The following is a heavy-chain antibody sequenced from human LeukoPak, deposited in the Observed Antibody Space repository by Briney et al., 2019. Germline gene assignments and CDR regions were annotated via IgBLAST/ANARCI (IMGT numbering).Heavy chain of an antibody. CDR1: GFTFDDYA. CDR3: AKDTVDYYYGMDV. CDR2: ISWNSGSI. J-gene: IGHJ6*02. Sequence: GRSLRLSCAASGFTFDDYAMHWVRQAPGKGLEWVSGISWNSGSIGYADSVKGRFTISRDNAKNSLYLQMNSLRAEDTALYYCAKDTVDYYYGMDVWGQGTTVTVSS. V-gene: IGHV3-9*01.